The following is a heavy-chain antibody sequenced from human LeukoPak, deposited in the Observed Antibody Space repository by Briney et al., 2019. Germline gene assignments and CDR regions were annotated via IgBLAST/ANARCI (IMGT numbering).Heavy chain of an antibody. CDR1: GFTFSSYS. CDR2: ISSSSSYI. D-gene: IGHD4-11*01. CDR3: ARRHDYSNYPDY. J-gene: IGHJ4*02. V-gene: IGHV3-21*01. Sequence: PGGSLRLSCAASGFTFSSYSMNWVRQAQGKGLEWVSSISSSSSYIYYADSVKGRFTISRDNAKNSLYLQMNSLRAEDTAVYYCARRHDYSNYPDYWGQGTLVTVSS.